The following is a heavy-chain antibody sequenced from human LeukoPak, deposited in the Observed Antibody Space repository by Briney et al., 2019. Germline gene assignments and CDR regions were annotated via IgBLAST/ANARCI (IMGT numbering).Heavy chain of an antibody. CDR1: GFTFSSYA. J-gene: IGHJ6*02. Sequence: SGGSLRLSCAASGFTFSSYAMHWVRQAPGKGLEWVAVISYDGSNKYYADSVKGRFTISGDNSKNTLYLQMNSLRAEDTAVYYCARDDRSLFYYYYGMDVWGQGTTVTVSS. CDR3: ARDDRSLFYYYYGMDV. V-gene: IGHV3-30-3*01. CDR2: ISYDGSNK.